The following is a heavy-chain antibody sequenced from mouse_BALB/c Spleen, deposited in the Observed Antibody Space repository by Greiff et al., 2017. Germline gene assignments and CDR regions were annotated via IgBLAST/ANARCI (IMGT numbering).Heavy chain of an antibody. V-gene: IGHV1-5*01. D-gene: IGHD1-1*01. J-gene: IGHJ2*01. CDR3: TRGDTTVLDY. CDR2: IYPGNSDT. Sequence: EVQLQQSGTVLARPGASVKMSCKASGYSFTSYWMHWVKQRPGQGLEWIGAIYPGNSDTSYNQKFKGKAKLTAVTSASTAYMELSSLTNEDSAVYYCTRGDTTVLDYWGQGTTLTVSS. CDR1: GYSFTSYW.